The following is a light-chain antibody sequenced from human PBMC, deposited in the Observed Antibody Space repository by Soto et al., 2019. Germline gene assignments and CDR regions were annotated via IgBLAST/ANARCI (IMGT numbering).Light chain of an antibody. CDR3: QQYGSSPTWT. Sequence: EIVLTQSPGTLSLSPGERATLSCRASQSVSSSYLACYQQKPGQAPRLLIYGADSRATGIPERFSGSGSGTDYILTISRREPEDSAVYYCQQYGSSPTWTFGQGTKVEIK. CDR1: QSVSSSY. J-gene: IGKJ1*01. CDR2: GAD. V-gene: IGKV3-20*01.